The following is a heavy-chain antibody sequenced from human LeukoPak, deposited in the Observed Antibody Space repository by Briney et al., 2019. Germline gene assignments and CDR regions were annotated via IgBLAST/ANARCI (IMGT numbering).Heavy chain of an antibody. CDR1: GGSISSGGYY. D-gene: IGHD3-22*01. J-gene: IGHJ4*02. CDR2: IHYSGST. CDR3: ARRPPRDRYYDSSGSLDY. Sequence: SETLSLTCTVSGGSISSGGYYWSWLRQYPGKGLEWFGYIHYSGSTHYNPSLRSRVTISLDTSKNQFSLKLSSVTAADTAVYYCARRPPRDRYYDSSGSLDYWGQGTLVTVSS. V-gene: IGHV4-31*03.